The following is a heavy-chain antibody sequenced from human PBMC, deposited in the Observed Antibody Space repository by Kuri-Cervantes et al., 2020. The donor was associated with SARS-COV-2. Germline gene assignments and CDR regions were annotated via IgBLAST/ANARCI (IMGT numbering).Heavy chain of an antibody. J-gene: IGHJ4*02. V-gene: IGHV3-7*04. CDR1: GCTFSSYW. Sequence: GESLKTSWAASGCTFSSYWMRLVRQAPGKGLEWVANIKQDGSEKYYVDSVKGRFTISRDNAKNSLYLQMNSLRAEDTAVYCCVRAVLGVVAYFDYWGQGTLVTVSS. D-gene: IGHD3-3*01. CDR2: IKQDGSEK. CDR3: VRAVLGVVAYFDY.